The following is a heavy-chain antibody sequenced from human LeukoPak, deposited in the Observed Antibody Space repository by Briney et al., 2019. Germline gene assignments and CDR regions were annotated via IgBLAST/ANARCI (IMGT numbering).Heavy chain of an antibody. V-gene: IGHV3-15*01. CDR2: IKTKTDNETT. Sequence: PGGSLRLSCAASGFSFTNAWMSWVRQAPGKGLEWVGRIKTKTDNETTDYAAPVKGRFTISRDDSKNTLYLHMNSLKTEDTAVYYCTTDPSTGSIYWGQGTLVTVSS. D-gene: IGHD1-1*01. J-gene: IGHJ4*02. CDR1: GFSFTNAW. CDR3: TTDPSTGSIY.